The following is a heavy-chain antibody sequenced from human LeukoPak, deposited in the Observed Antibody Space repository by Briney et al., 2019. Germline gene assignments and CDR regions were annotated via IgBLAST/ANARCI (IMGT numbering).Heavy chain of an antibody. CDR3: ARPPPGPLDAFDI. CDR2: ISSSGSTI. CDR1: GFTFSSFT. J-gene: IGHJ3*02. Sequence: GGSLRLSCAASGFTFSSFTMSWVRQAPGKGLEWVSYISSSGSTIYYADSVKGRFTISRDNAKNSLYLQMNSLRAEDTAVYYCARPPPGPLDAFDIWGQGTMVTVSS. V-gene: IGHV3-48*04.